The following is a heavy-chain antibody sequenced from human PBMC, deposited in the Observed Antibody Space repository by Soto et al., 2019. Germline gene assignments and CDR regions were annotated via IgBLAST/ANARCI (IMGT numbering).Heavy chain of an antibody. V-gene: IGHV4-59*01. J-gene: IGHJ6*02. CDR3: ARDRPFGGMDV. CDR1: GGSISSYY. CDR2: IYYSGST. D-gene: IGHD3-3*01. Sequence: PLETLSLTCTVSGGSISSYYWSWIRQPPGKGLEWIGYIYYSGSTNYNPSLKSRVTISVDTSKNQFSLKLSSVTAADTAVYYCARDRPFGGMDVWGQGTTVTVSS.